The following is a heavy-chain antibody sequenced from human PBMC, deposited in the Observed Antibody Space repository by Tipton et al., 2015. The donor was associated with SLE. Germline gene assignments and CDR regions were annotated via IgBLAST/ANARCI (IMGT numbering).Heavy chain of an antibody. D-gene: IGHD3-3*01. Sequence: SLRLSCTASGFTFSSYGMHWVRQAPGKGLEWVAVISYDGSDKYYGDSVKGRFTISRDNSKNTLYLQMNSLRAEDTAVYYCAKGEAGFRSYYYDMDVWGRGTTVTVSS. CDR2: ISYDGSDK. CDR3: AKGEAGFRSYYYDMDV. CDR1: GFTFSSYG. V-gene: IGHV3-30*18. J-gene: IGHJ6*02.